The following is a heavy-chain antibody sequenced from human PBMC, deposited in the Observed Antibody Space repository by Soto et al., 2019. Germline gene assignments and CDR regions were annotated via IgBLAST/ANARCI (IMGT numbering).Heavy chain of an antibody. CDR2: IYHSGST. V-gene: IGHV4-30-2*01. CDR1: GGSISSGGYS. D-gene: IGHD4-17*01. CDR3: ARSMTTVTTNDY. J-gene: IGHJ4*02. Sequence: SETLSLTCAVSGGSISSGGYSWSWTRQPPGKGLEWIGYIYHSGSTYYNPSLKSRVTISVDRSKNQFSLKLSSVTAADTAVYYCARSMTTVTTNDYWGQGSLVTVSS.